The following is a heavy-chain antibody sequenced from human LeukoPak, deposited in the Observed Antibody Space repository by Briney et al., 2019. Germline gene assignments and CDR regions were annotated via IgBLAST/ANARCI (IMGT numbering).Heavy chain of an antibody. V-gene: IGHV4-4*02. CDR3: ARVLLYYDSGTYYPTYDY. CDR1: GGSISSSNW. J-gene: IGHJ4*02. D-gene: IGHD3-10*01. Sequence: PSETLSLTCAVSGGSISSSNWWSWVRQPPGKGLEWIGEIYHSGSTKYNPSLKSRVTISVDKSKNQFSLNLSSVTAADTAVYYCARVLLYYDSGTYYPTYDYWGQGTLVTVSS. CDR2: IYHSGST.